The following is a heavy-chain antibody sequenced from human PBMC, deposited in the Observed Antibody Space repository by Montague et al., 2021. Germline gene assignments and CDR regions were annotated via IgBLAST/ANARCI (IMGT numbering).Heavy chain of an antibody. CDR1: GGSLNEYY. CDR2: VRHIGST. V-gene: IGHV4-34*01. Sequence: SETLSLTCGVYGGSLNEYYWTWIRQSPEKGLEWIGEVRHIGSTNYNPPLKSRVTMSVDKSKNQFSLKLRSVTAADTAVYYCASDRGPFDYWGQGTVVTVSS. CDR3: ASDRGPFDY. J-gene: IGHJ4*02. D-gene: IGHD3-10*01.